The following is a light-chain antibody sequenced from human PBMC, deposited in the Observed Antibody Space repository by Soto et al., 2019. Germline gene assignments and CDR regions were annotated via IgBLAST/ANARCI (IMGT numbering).Light chain of an antibody. Sequence: DIQMTQSPSSLSASVGDSVTITCRASQSVSTYLKWYQQKPGKAPKLLVYAASTLERGVPSRFSGSGSGTDFALTIRSLQPEDFANYYCQQSYSTPFTFGPGTKVDIK. J-gene: IGKJ3*01. CDR2: AAS. CDR3: QQSYSTPFT. V-gene: IGKV1-39*01. CDR1: QSVSTY.